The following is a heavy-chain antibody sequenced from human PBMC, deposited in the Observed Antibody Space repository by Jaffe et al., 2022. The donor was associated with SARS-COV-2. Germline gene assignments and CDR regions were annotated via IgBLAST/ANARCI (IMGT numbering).Heavy chain of an antibody. V-gene: IGHV3-30-3*01. CDR2: ISYDGSNK. CDR1: GFTFSSYA. J-gene: IGHJ3*02. CDR3: AREDTSGSYYGAFDI. Sequence: QVQLVESGGGVVQPGRSLRLSCAASGFTFSSYAMHWVRQAPGKGLEWVAVISYDGSNKYYADSVKGRFTISRDNSKNTLYLQMNSLRAEDTAVYYCAREDTSGSYYGAFDIWGQGTMVTVSS. D-gene: IGHD1-26*01.